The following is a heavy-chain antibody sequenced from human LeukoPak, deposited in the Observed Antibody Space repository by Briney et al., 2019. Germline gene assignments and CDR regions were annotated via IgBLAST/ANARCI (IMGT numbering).Heavy chain of an antibody. Sequence: SATLSLTCTVSGGSISSSSYYWGWIRQPPGKGLEWIGSIYYSGSTYYNPSLKSRVTISVDTSKNQFSLKLSSVTAADTAVYYCARDGFESYRYYDFWSGYYLNAFDIWGQGTMVTVSS. CDR1: GGSISSSSYY. V-gene: IGHV4-39*07. J-gene: IGHJ3*02. CDR3: ARDGFESYRYYDFWSGYYLNAFDI. D-gene: IGHD3-3*01. CDR2: IYYSGST.